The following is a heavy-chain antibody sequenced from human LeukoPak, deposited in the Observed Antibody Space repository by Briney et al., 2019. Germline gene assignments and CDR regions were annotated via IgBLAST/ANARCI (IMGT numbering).Heavy chain of an antibody. D-gene: IGHD3-16*02. J-gene: IGHJ4*02. V-gene: IGHV3-7*04. CDR3: ARGGESRAMLYQ. CDR1: GFTFSSNR. Sequence: PGGSLSLSCAASGFTFSSNRMNWVRQAPGKGLEWVANIRPDGSEKDCVDSVKGRFTISRDNAKNLLYLQMSGLRVEDTALYYCARGGESRAMLYQWGRGTLVTVSS. CDR2: IRPDGSEK.